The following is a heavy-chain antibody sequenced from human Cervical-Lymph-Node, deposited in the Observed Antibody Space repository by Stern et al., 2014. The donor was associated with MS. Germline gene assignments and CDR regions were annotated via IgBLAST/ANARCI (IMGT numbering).Heavy chain of an antibody. CDR1: GFDFSAYW. Sequence: VPLVGSGGDSVQPGGSLRLSCAASGFDFSAYWMHWVRPAPGKGRVWVARINSDGTRKTYADSVKGRFSISRDNAKRKLYLEMNGLRFEDTAVYYCVRISGAYWGQGSLVTVSS. D-gene: IGHD7-27*01. J-gene: IGHJ4*02. V-gene: IGHV3-74*03. CDR3: VRISGAY. CDR2: INSDGTRK.